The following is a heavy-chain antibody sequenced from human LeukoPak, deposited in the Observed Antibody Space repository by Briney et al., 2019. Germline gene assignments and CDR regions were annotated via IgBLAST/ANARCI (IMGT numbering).Heavy chain of an antibody. D-gene: IGHD1-26*01. CDR3: VKALGRYRKDGFDY. CDR2: ICGSGGGT. V-gene: IGHV3-23*01. CDR1: GFTFSSYA. Sequence: GGPLRLSCAASGFTFSSYAMSWVRQAPEKGLEWVSTICGSGGGTYYADSVKGLFTISRDDSKNTLYLQMNSLRAEDTAVYYCVKALGRYRKDGFDYWGQGTLVTASS. J-gene: IGHJ4*02.